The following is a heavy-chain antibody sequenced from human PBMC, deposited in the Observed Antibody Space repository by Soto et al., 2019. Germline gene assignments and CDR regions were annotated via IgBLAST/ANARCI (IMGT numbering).Heavy chain of an antibody. J-gene: IGHJ6*02. CDR3: ARDYPERNYYYYGMDV. D-gene: IGHD1-1*01. V-gene: IGHV1-69*06. Sequence: QVQLVQSGAEGKKPGSSVKVSCKASGGTFSSYAISWVRQAPGQGLEWMGGIIPIFGTANYAQKFEGRVTITADKSTSTAYMELSSLRSEDTAVYYCARDYPERNYYYYGMDVWGQGTTVTVSS. CDR2: IIPIFGTA. CDR1: GGTFSSYA.